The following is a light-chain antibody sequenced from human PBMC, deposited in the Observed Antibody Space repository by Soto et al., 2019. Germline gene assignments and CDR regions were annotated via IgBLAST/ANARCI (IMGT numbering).Light chain of an antibody. J-gene: IGKJ5*01. V-gene: IGKV3D-15*01. CDR3: QQNNQWPIT. CDR1: QSAGNF. Sequence: EIVMTQSPATLSVSPGETASLSCRASQSAGNFLAWYQQKSGQAPRLLIYYISTRANGIPARFSGSGSGTEFTPTINSLQSEDSEVYYCQQNNQWPITFAQGTRLEIK. CDR2: YIS.